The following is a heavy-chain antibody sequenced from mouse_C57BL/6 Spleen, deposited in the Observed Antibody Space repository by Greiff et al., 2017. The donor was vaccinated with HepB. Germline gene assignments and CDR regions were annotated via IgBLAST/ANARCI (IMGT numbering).Heavy chain of an antibody. V-gene: IGHV1-55*01. CDR3: ARGGGPSWYFDV. CDR1: GYTFTSYW. D-gene: IGHD6-1*01. J-gene: IGHJ1*03. Sequence: VQLQQPGAELVKPGASVKVSCKASGYTFTSYWITWVKQRPGQGLEWIGDIYPGSGSTNYNEKFKSKATLTVDTSSSTAYMQLSSLTSEDSAVYYCARGGGPSWYFDVWGTGTTVTVSS. CDR2: IYPGSGST.